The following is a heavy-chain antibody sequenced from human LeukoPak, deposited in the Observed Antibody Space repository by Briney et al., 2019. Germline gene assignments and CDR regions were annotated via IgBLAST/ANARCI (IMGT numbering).Heavy chain of an antibody. V-gene: IGHV3-21*01. D-gene: IGHD6-13*01. CDR1: GFTFSSYS. J-gene: IGHJ4*02. CDR3: ARGDDSSSPFDY. Sequence: PGGSLRLSCAASGFTFSSYSMNWVRQAPGKGLEWVSSISSSSSYIYYADSVKGRFTISRDNSKNTLYLQMNSLRAEDTAVYYCARGDDSSSPFDYWGQGTLVTVSS. CDR2: ISSSSSYI.